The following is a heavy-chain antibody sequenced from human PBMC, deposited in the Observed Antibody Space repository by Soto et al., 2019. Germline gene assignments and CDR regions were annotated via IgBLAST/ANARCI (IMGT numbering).Heavy chain of an antibody. CDR3: ARILRVADLDSYYYGMDV. CDR2: IDWDDDK. V-gene: IGHV2-70*11. J-gene: IGHJ6*02. Sequence: SGPTLVNPTQTLTLTCNFSGFSLTTTGMCVSWIRQAPGKALEWLARIDWDDDKDYNTSLRTRLTISKGTSKNQVVLTMTNMDPVDTATYYCARILRVADLDSYYYGMDVWGQGTTVTVSS. D-gene: IGHD6-19*01. CDR1: GFSLTTTGMC.